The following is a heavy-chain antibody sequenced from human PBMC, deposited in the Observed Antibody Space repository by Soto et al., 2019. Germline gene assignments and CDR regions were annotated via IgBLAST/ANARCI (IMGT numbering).Heavy chain of an antibody. V-gene: IGHV4-59*01. Sequence: SETLSLTCTVSGGSISSYYWSWIRQPPGKGLEWIGYIYYSGSANYNPSLKSRATISVDTSKNQFTLKLSSVTAADTAVYYCARVPWQWLGGYAFDIWGQGTMVTVSS. CDR3: ARVPWQWLGGYAFDI. D-gene: IGHD6-19*01. CDR1: GGSISSYY. CDR2: IYYSGSA. J-gene: IGHJ3*02.